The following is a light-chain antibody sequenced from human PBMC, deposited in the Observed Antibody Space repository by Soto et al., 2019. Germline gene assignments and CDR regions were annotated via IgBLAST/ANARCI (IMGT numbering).Light chain of an antibody. CDR3: SSYAGSRYV. J-gene: IGLJ1*01. V-gene: IGLV2-14*03. Sequence: QSALTQPSSMSGSPGQSITISCTGTSSDVGAYDHVSWHQQRPGRAPKVLIYDVRIRPSEVSNRFSGSKSGDTASLTVSGLQAEDEADYYCSSYAGSRYVFGTGTKVTVL. CDR2: DVR. CDR1: SSDVGAYDH.